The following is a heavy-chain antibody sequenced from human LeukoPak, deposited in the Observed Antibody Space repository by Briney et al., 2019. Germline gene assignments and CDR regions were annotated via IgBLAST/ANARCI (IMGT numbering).Heavy chain of an antibody. CDR1: GFTFRSYG. CDR2: TRDDASKT. D-gene: IGHD2-15*01. CDR3: ANGDCRGRLCSSGAH. V-gene: IGHV3-30*02. Sequence: PGGSLRLSCTGSGFTFRSYGMHWVRQAPGKGLEWVAYTRDDASKTWYGGSVKGRFTISRDNSKNTLYLHMNSVRGEDTAMYYCANGDCRGRLCSSGAHWGQGTLVTVSS. J-gene: IGHJ4*02.